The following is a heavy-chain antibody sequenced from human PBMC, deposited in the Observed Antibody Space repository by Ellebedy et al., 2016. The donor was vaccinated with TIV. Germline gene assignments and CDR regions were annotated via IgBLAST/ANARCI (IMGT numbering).Heavy chain of an antibody. CDR3: ARHYGDHPLFGYFDL. J-gene: IGHJ2*01. CDR2: IDPSDSYT. CDR1: GYSFTSYW. D-gene: IGHD4-17*01. Sequence: GESLKISCKGSGYSFTSYWISWVRQMPGKGLEWMGRIDPSDSYTNYSPSFQGHVTISADKSISTAYLQWSSLKASDTAMYYCARHYGDHPLFGYFDLWGRGTLVTVSS. V-gene: IGHV5-10-1*01.